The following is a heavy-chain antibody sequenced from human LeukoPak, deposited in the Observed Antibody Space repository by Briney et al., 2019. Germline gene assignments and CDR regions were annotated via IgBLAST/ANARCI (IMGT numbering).Heavy chain of an antibody. D-gene: IGHD6-13*01. J-gene: IGHJ5*02. Sequence: PGGSLRLSCAASGFTFSSYAMSWVRQAPGKGLEWVSAISGSGGSTYYADSVKGRFTISRDNSKNTLYLQMNSLRAEDTAVYYCAXDXRXGFAAAGTGMRGNWFDPXGQGXXXTV. V-gene: IGHV3-23*01. CDR3: AXDXRXGFAAAGTGMRGNWFDP. CDR1: GFTFSSYA. CDR2: ISGSGGST.